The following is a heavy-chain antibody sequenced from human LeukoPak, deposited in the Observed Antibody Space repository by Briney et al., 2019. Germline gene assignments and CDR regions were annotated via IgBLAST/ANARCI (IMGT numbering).Heavy chain of an antibody. CDR3: ARRPTAMVGFDY. CDR1: GGSISSSSYY. CDR2: IYYSGST. Sequence: PSETLSLTCTVSGGSISSSSYYWGWIRQPPGKGLEWIGSIYYSGSTYYNPSLKSRVTISVDTSKNQFSLKLSSVTAADTAVYYCARRPTAMVGFDYWGQGTLVTVSS. J-gene: IGHJ4*02. V-gene: IGHV4-39*01. D-gene: IGHD5-18*01.